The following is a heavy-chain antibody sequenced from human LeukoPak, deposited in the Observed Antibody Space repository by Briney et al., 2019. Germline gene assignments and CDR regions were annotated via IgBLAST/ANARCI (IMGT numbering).Heavy chain of an antibody. D-gene: IGHD6-19*01. V-gene: IGHV3-30*18. Sequence: GRSLRLSCEASGFTFSGYDMHWVRQAPGKGLEWVALISNDGSNKYHADSVKDRFTISRDNSKSTLYLQMNSLRAEDTAVYYCAKALYSRAWNKWGQGTLVTVSS. CDR2: ISNDGSNK. CDR1: GFTFSGYD. CDR3: AKALYSRAWNK. J-gene: IGHJ4*02.